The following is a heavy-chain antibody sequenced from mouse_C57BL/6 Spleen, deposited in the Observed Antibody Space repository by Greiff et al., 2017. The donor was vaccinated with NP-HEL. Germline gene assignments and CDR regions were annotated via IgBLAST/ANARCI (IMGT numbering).Heavy chain of an antibody. CDR2: IYPGSGST. CDR3: ARNGLLPYYAMDY. V-gene: IGHV1-55*01. CDR1: GYTFTSYW. Sequence: VQLQQSGAELVKPGASVKMSCKASGYTFTSYWITWVKQRPGQGLEWIGDIYPGSGSTNYNEKFKSKATLTVDTSSSTAYMQLSSLTSEDSAVYYCARNGLLPYYAMDYWGKGTSVTVSS. J-gene: IGHJ4*01. D-gene: IGHD2-3*01.